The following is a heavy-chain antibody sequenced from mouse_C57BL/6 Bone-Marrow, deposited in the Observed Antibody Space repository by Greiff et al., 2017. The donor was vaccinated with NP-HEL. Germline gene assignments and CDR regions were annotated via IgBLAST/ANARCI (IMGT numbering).Heavy chain of an antibody. CDR3: AREGGLRRRTYAMDY. J-gene: IGHJ4*01. CDR1: GFTFSDYY. Sequence: EVQLVESEGGLVQPGSSMKLSCTASGFTFSDYYMAWVRQVPEKGLEWVANINYDGSSTYYLDSLKSRFIISRDNAKNILYLQMSSLKSEDTATYCCAREGGLRRRTYAMDYWGQGTSVTVSS. CDR2: INYDGSST. V-gene: IGHV5-16*01. D-gene: IGHD2-4*01.